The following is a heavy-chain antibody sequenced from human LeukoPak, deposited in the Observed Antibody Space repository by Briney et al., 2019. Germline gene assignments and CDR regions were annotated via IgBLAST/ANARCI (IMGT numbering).Heavy chain of an antibody. D-gene: IGHD3-22*01. CDR2: ISSSSSYI. V-gene: IGHV3-21*01. Sequence: GGSLRLSCAASGFTFRSYSMNWVRQAPGKGLEWVSSISSSSSYIYYADSVKGRFTISRDNAKNSLYLQMNSLRAEDTAVYYCASRGSGNYYFDYWGQGTLVTVSS. CDR3: ASRGSGNYYFDY. J-gene: IGHJ4*02. CDR1: GFTFRSYS.